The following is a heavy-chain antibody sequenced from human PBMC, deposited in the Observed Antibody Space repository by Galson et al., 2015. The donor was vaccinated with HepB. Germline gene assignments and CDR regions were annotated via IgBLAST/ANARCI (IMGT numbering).Heavy chain of an antibody. J-gene: IGHJ4*02. V-gene: IGHV3-53*01. CDR1: GFTVSSNY. CDR2: IYSGGST. CDR3: ARDPDGDYADY. Sequence: SLRLSCAASGFTVSSNYMSWVRQAPGKGLEWVSVIYSGGSTYYADSVKGRFTISRDNSKNTLYLQMNSLRAEDTAVYYCARDPDGDYADYWGQGTLVTVSS. D-gene: IGHD4-17*01.